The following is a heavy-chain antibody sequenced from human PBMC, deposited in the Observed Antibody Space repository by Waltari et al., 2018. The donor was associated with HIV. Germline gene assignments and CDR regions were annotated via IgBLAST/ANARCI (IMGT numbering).Heavy chain of an antibody. CDR1: GGSISRFY. CDR3: ARTSYYYDDSGYYRLYYFDY. J-gene: IGHJ4*02. D-gene: IGHD3-22*01. CDR2: SYESGCT. Sequence: QVHLQESGPGLVKPSETLSLTCTVSGGSISRFYWSWIRRSPGEGLEWIGYSYESGCTSYNPSLKSRATISVDTAKNQCSLRLHSVTAADTAVYFCARTSYYYDDSGYYRLYYFDYWGQGTLVTVSS. V-gene: IGHV4-59*01.